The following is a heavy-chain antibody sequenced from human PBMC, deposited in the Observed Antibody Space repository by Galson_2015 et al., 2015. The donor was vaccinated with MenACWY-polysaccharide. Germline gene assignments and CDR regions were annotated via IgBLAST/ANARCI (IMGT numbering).Heavy chain of an antibody. CDR3: AGISWCSSPECPMDY. CDR1: GFTFSTYG. J-gene: IGHJ4*02. CDR2: IRSDASST. V-gene: IGHV3-21*01. Sequence: SLRLSCAGSGFTFSTYGMNWVRQAPGKGLEWVSSIRSDASSTYYADSVKGRFTISRDNAQNSLYLQMSSLRVEDTAIYYCAGISWCSSPECPMDYWGQGTPVTVSS. D-gene: IGHD2-2*01.